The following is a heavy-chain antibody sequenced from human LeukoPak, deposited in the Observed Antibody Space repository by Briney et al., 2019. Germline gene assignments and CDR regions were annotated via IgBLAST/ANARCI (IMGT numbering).Heavy chain of an antibody. J-gene: IGHJ5*02. CDR3: ARDGSYYRDWFDP. D-gene: IGHD1-26*01. V-gene: IGHV4-38-2*02. CDR1: GGSFSDFY. CDR2: IYHSGNT. Sequence: SETLSLTCTVNGGSFSDFYWGWIRQAPGKGLEWIGCIYHSGNTYYHPSLKSRVTISVDTSENQFSLKLNSVTAADTAVYYCARDGSYYRDWFDPWGQGTLVTVS.